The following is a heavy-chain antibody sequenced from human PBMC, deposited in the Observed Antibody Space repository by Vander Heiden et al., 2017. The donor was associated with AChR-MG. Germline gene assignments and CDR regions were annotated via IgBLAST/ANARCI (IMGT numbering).Heavy chain of an antibody. J-gene: IGHJ6*02. Sequence: QVQLVESGGGVVQPGRSLRLSCAASGVTFSSSAMHWVHQAPGKGLEWLAVISYDGSNKYYADSVKGRFTISRDNAKNTLYLQMNSLGAEDTAVYYCARDNVPDIVVVPAARMDVWGQGTTVTVSS. CDR2: ISYDGSNK. CDR1: GVTFSSSA. CDR3: ARDNVPDIVVVPAARMDV. D-gene: IGHD2-2*01. V-gene: IGHV3-30-3*01.